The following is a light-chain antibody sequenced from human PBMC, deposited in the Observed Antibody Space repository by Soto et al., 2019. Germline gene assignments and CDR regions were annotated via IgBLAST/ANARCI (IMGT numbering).Light chain of an antibody. V-gene: IGLV2-14*01. CDR2: DVS. CDR1: SSDVGGYNY. Sequence: QSVLTQPASVSGSPGQSIIISCTGTSSDVGGYNYVSWYQQHPGKAPKLMIYDVSNRPSGISNRFSGSKSGNTASLTISGLQAEDEADYYCSSYTGSSSYVFGTGTKVTV. CDR3: SSYTGSSSYV. J-gene: IGLJ1*01.